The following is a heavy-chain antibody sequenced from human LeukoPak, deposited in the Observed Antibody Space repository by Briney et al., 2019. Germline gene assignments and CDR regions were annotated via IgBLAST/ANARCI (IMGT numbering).Heavy chain of an antibody. CDR1: GFTVSSNY. D-gene: IGHD3-10*01. CDR2: TYSGGRT. V-gene: IGHV3-53*01. CDR3: AKYGSGSYYNDAFDI. Sequence: GGSLRLSCAASGFTVSSNYMSWVRQAPGKGLEWVSVTYSGGRTYYADSVKGRFTISRDISKNTLYLQMNSLRAEDTAVYYCAKYGSGSYYNDAFDIWGQGTMVTVSS. J-gene: IGHJ3*02.